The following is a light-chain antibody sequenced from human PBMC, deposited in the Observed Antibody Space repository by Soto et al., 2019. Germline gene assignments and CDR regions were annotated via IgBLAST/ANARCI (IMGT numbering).Light chain of an antibody. CDR1: QSVSSY. V-gene: IGKV3-11*01. Sequence: EIVLTQSPDPLSLSPGERATLSCRASQSVSSYLAWYQQKPGQAPRLLIYDASNRATGIPARFSGSGSGTEFTLTIGSLQPDDFATYYCQHYNSYSEAFGQGTKVDI. J-gene: IGKJ1*01. CDR3: QHYNSYSEA. CDR2: DAS.